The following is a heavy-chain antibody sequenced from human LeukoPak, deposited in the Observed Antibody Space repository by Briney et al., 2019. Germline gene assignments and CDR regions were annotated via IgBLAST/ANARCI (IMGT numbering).Heavy chain of an antibody. Sequence: SETLSLTCTVSGGSVSSGSYYWSWIRQPPGKGLEWIGSIYYSGSTNYNPSLKSRVTISVDTSKNQFSLKLSSVTAADTAVYYCARSIVVVPAAIQDNILTGSGAFDIWGQGTMVTVSS. CDR1: GGSVSSGSYY. CDR3: ARSIVVVPAAIQDNILTGSGAFDI. CDR2: IYYSGST. D-gene: IGHD2-2*02. J-gene: IGHJ3*02. V-gene: IGHV4-61*01.